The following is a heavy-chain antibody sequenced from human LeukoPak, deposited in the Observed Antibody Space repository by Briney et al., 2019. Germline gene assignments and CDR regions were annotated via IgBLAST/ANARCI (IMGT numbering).Heavy chain of an antibody. V-gene: IGHV1-69*06. CDR2: IIPIFGTA. J-gene: IGHJ4*02. D-gene: IGHD3-10*01. CDR3: ARSRPALYYGSEYFDY. CDR1: GGTFSSYA. Sequence: GASVKVSCKASGGTFSSYAISWVRQAPGQGLEWMGGIIPIFGTANYAQKFQGRVTITVDKSTSTAYMELSSLRSEDTAVYYCARSRPALYYGSEYFDYWGQGTLVTVSS.